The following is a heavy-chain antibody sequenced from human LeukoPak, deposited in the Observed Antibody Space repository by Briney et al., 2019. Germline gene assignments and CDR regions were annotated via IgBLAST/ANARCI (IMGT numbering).Heavy chain of an antibody. CDR3: ARGYGDNSGAFDI. Sequence: SETLSLTCVVSGGSISGSAYYWGWIRQAPGKGLEWIGSIYHSGITYYNPSLKSRVTISLDRSKNQFSLKLSSVTAADTAVYFCARGYGDNSGAFDIWGQGTLVTVSS. J-gene: IGHJ3*02. CDR2: IYHSGIT. CDR1: GGSISGSAYY. V-gene: IGHV4-39*07. D-gene: IGHD4-23*01.